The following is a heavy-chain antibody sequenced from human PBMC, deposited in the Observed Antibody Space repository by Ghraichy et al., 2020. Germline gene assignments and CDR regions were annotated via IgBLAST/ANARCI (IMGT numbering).Heavy chain of an antibody. CDR1: GGSFFSLG. CDR2: IVPSLAMS. J-gene: IGHJ6*02. CDR3: ASTPGRIVRGTFEYYHGIDV. V-gene: IGHV1-69*04. D-gene: IGHD1-26*01. Sequence: SVKVSCKASGGSFFSLGISWVRQAPGQGLEWMGRIVPSLAMSSYAQNFQGRVTFTADRSTSTAHMEVSSLRSEDTAVYYCASTPGRIVRGTFEYYHGIDVWGQGTTVTVSS.